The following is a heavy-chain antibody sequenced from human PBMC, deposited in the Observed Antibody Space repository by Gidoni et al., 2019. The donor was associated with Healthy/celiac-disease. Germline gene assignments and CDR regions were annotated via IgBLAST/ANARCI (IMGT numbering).Heavy chain of an antibody. V-gene: IGHV3-15*01. J-gene: IGHJ4*02. CDR1: GFTFSNAW. D-gene: IGHD2-2*01. CDR2: IKSKTDGGTT. CDR3: TTDRWDVVVPAAGFDY. Sequence: SCAASGFTFSNAWMSWVRQAPGKGLEWVGRIKSKTDGGTTDYAAPVKGRFTISRDDSKNTLYLQMNSLKTEDTAVYYCTTDRWDVVVPAAGFDYWGQGTLVTVSS.